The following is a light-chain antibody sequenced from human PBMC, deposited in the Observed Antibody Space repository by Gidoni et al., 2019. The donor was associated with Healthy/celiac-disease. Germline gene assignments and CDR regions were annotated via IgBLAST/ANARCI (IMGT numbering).Light chain of an antibody. J-gene: IGLJ1*01. CDR1: SSDVGGYNY. V-gene: IGLV2-8*01. CDR2: EVS. Sequence: QAALTPPPAASGSREQSVTISCTGTSSDVGGYNYVSWYQQHPGKAPQLMIYEVSKRPSGVPDRFSGSKSGNTASLTVSGLQAEDEADYYCSSYAGSNTYVFGTGTKVTVL. CDR3: SSYAGSNTYV.